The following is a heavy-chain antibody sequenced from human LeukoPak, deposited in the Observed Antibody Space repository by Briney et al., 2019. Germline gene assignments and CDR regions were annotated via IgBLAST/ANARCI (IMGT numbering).Heavy chain of an antibody. V-gene: IGHV5-51*01. Sequence: GESLKISCKASGYSFTSYWIGWVRQMPGKGLEWMGIIDHSDSDTRYTPSFQGQVTILANKSLSTAYLQWNSLKASDAAMYYCARQTAMGRSGDYWGQGTLVTVSS. CDR3: ARQTAMGRSGDY. CDR1: GYSFTSYW. CDR2: IDHSDSDT. J-gene: IGHJ4*02. D-gene: IGHD5-18*01.